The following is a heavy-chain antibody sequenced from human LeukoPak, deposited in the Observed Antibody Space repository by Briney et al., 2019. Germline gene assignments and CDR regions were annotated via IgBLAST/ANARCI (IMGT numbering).Heavy chain of an antibody. J-gene: IGHJ4*02. Sequence: GGSLRLSCAASGFTFSSYAMSWVRQAPGKGLEWVSAISGSGGSTYYADSVKGRFTISRDNSKNTLYLQMNSLRAEDTAVYYCAKDPHYYDFWSGYPDYWGQGTLVTVSS. CDR2: ISGSGGST. V-gene: IGHV3-23*01. CDR1: GFTFSSYA. D-gene: IGHD3-3*01. CDR3: AKDPHYYDFWSGYPDY.